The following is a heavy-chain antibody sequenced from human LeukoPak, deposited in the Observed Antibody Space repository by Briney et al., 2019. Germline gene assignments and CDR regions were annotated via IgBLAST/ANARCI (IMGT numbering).Heavy chain of an antibody. Sequence: ASVKVSCKAAGYTFTGYYMHWVRQAPGQGLEWMGWINPNSGGTNYAQNFQGRVTMTGDTSISTAYMELSGLISDDTAVYYCARDDGRDGYNAFDYWGQGTLVTVSS. J-gene: IGHJ4*02. CDR1: GYTFTGYY. CDR2: INPNSGGT. CDR3: ARDDGRDGYNAFDY. D-gene: IGHD5-24*01. V-gene: IGHV1-2*02.